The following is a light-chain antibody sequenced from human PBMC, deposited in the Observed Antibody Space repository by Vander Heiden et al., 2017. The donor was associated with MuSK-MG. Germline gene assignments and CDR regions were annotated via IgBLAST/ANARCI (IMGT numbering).Light chain of an antibody. Sequence: DIQMTQSPSTLSASLGDRVTITCRASQSISSWLAWYQQKPGKAPNLLIYKASSLESGVPSRFSGSGSGTEFTLTISSLQPDDFATYYCQQENNYPYTFGQGTKMEIK. J-gene: IGKJ2*01. CDR3: QQENNYPYT. CDR2: KAS. V-gene: IGKV1-5*03. CDR1: QSISSW.